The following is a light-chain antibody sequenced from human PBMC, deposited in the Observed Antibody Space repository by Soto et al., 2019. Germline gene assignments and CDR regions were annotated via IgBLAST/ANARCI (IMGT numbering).Light chain of an antibody. J-gene: IGLJ2*01. Sequence: QSALTQPASVSGSPGHSITISCTGTSSDVGGYNYVSWFQQHPGNAPKLMIYEVSNRPSGVSNRFSGSKSGNTASLTISGLQTEDEADYYCSSYTSSSTLVFGEGTKLTVL. CDR2: EVS. CDR1: SSDVGGYNY. V-gene: IGLV2-14*01. CDR3: SSYTSSSTLV.